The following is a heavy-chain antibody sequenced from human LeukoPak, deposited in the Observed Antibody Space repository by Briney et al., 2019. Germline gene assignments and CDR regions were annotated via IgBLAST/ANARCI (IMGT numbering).Heavy chain of an antibody. CDR2: ISSSSSYI. CDR1: GFTFSSYS. V-gene: IGHV3-21*01. D-gene: IGHD3-22*01. CDR3: ARVLSSDSSGYFYYYYYGMDV. Sequence: GGSLRLSCAASGFTFSSYSMNWVRQAPGKGLEWVSSISSSSSYIYYADSVKGRFTISRDNAKNSLYLQMNSLRAEDTAVYYCARVLSSDSSGYFYYYYYGMDVWGQGTTVTVSS. J-gene: IGHJ6*02.